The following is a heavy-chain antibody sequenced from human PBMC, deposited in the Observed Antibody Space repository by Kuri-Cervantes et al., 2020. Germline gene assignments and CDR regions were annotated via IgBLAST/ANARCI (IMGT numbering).Heavy chain of an antibody. V-gene: IGHV3-33*08. CDR2: IWYDGSNK. D-gene: IGHD6-13*01. Sequence: GESLKISCAASGFTFSSYGMHWVRQAPGKGLEWVAVIWYDGSNKYYADSVKGRFTISRDNSKNTLYLQMNSLRAEDTAVYYCTTGTLYSSSKFLNYWGQGTLVTVSS. CDR1: GFTFSSYG. CDR3: TTGTLYSSSKFLNY. J-gene: IGHJ4*02.